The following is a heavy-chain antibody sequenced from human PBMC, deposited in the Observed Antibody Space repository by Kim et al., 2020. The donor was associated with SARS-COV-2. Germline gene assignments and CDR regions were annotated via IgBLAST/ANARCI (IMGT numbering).Heavy chain of an antibody. V-gene: IGHV4-59*01. CDR1: GASISTYY. Sequence: SETLSLTCTVSGASISTYYWNWIRQPPGKGLEFIGYIHNSGRSDSNPSLKSRVTISVDTSKNQLSLKLTPVTAADTAIYYCARGLRAESVSPSVYWGQGALVTVSS. J-gene: IGHJ4*02. CDR3: ARGLRAESVSPSVY. D-gene: IGHD3-10*01. CDR2: IHNSGRS.